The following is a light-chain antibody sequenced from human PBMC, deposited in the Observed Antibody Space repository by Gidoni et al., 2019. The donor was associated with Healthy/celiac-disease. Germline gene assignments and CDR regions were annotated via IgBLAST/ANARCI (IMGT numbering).Light chain of an antibody. J-gene: IGKJ1*01. Sequence: QRNLSLSPGERATLSCRASQSVSSSYVAWYQQKPGQAPRLLIYGASSRATGIPDRFSGSGSGTDFTLTISRLEPEDFAVYYCQQYGSSPRTFGQGTKVEIK. V-gene: IGKV3-20*01. CDR1: QSVSSSY. CDR3: QQYGSSPRT. CDR2: GAS.